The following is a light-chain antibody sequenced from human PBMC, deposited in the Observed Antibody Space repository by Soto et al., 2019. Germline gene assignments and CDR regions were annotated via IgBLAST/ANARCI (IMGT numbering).Light chain of an antibody. CDR3: SSYTSSSSYV. CDR1: RSEVGGYNY. J-gene: IGLJ1*01. V-gene: IGLV2-14*01. CDR2: DVS. Sequence: QSALNQPASVSGSPGQSITISCTGTRSEVGGYNYVSWYQQHPGKAPKLMIYDVSNRPSGVSNRFSGSKSGNTASLTISGLQAEDEADYYCSSYTSSSSYVFGTGTKVTVL.